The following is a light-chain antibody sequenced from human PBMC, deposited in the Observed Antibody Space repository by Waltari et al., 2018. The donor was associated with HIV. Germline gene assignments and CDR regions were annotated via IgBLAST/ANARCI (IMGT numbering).Light chain of an antibody. CDR2: KAN. CDR1: SSNIERNY. V-gene: IGLV1-47*01. J-gene: IGLJ3*02. Sequence: QSELTQSPSASGTPGQRITISCSGSSSNIERNYVYWYKQFPGATPKVLIDKANERPSGVPDRISGSKSGTSASLLISGLRSDDEADYYCAVWDESLDGWLFGGGTKLTVL. CDR3: AVWDESLDGWL.